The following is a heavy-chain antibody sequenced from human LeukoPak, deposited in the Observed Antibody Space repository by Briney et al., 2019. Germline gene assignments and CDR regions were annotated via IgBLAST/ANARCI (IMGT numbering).Heavy chain of an antibody. Sequence: GGSLRLSCAASGFTFSSYSMNWVRQAPGKGLEWVSSISSSSSYIYYADSVKGRFTISRDNAKNSLYLQMNSLRAEDTAVYYCARDHLIVATIGHYYYGMDVRGQGTTVTVSS. CDR2: ISSSSSYI. V-gene: IGHV3-21*01. CDR1: GFTFSSYS. D-gene: IGHD5-12*01. CDR3: ARDHLIVATIGHYYYGMDV. J-gene: IGHJ6*02.